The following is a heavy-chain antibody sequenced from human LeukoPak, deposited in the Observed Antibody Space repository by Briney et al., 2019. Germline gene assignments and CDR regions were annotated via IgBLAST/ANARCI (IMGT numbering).Heavy chain of an antibody. V-gene: IGHV3-30-3*01. CDR2: ISYDGSNK. CDR1: GFTFSSYA. CDR3: ARDILRIAAAGDAFDI. D-gene: IGHD6-13*01. Sequence: GGSLRLSCAASGFTFSSYAMHWVRQAPGEGLEWVAVISYDGSNKYYADSVKGRFTISRDNSKNTLYLQMNSLRAEDTAVYYCARDILRIAAAGDAFDIWGQGTMVTVSS. J-gene: IGHJ3*02.